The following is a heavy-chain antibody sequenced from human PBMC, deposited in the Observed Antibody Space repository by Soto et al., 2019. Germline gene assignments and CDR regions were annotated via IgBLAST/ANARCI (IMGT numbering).Heavy chain of an antibody. D-gene: IGHD1-26*01. CDR1: GFTFSSYG. Sequence: GGSLRLSCAAPGFTFSSYGMHWVRPAPGKGLEWVAVISYDGSNKYYADSVKGRFTISRDNSKNTLYLQMNSLRAEDTAVYYCAKAKYSGSYPRTPPFDYWGQGTLVTVSS. CDR2: ISYDGSNK. J-gene: IGHJ4*02. CDR3: AKAKYSGSYPRTPPFDY. V-gene: IGHV3-30*18.